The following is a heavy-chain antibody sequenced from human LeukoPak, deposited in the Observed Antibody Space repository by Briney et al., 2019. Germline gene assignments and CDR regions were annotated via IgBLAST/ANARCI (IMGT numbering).Heavy chain of an antibody. V-gene: IGHV4-39*07. D-gene: IGHD3-10*01. CDR2: ISYSGTT. J-gene: IGHJ5*02. CDR1: GGSISSRPYY. CDR3: ARTSPFSYYGSGSYS. Sequence: PSETLSLTCTVSGGSISSRPYYWGWVRQPPGKGLEWIGTISYSGTTYYSPSLKSRVTISLDTSKNQFSLKLSSVTAADTAVYYCARTSPFSYYGSGSYSWGQGTLVTVSS.